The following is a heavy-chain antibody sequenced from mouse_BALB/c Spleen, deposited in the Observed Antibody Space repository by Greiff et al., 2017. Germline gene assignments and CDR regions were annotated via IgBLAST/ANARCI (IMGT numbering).Heavy chain of an antibody. J-gene: IGHJ1*01. Sequence: EVQGVESGGGLVQSGGSLKLSCAASGFTFSSYTMSWVRQTPEKRLEWVAYNSNGGGSTYYPDTVKGRFTISRDNAKNTLYLQMSSLKSEDTAMYYCARRPYGSSYGNWYFDVWGAGTTVTVSS. CDR2: NSNGGGST. CDR1: GFTFSSYT. D-gene: IGHD1-1*01. V-gene: IGHV5-12-2*01. CDR3: ARRPYGSSYGNWYFDV.